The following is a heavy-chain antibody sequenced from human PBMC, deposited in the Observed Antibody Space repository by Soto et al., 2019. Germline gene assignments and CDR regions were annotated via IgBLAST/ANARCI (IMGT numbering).Heavy chain of an antibody. D-gene: IGHD5-12*01. V-gene: IGHV1-69*13. CDR1: GGTFSSYA. CDR3: ARGSSGYDSVNYYYYYGMDV. J-gene: IGHJ6*02. Sequence: SVKVSCKASGGTFSSYAISWVRQAPGQGLEWMGGIIPIFGTANYAQKFQGRVTITADESTSTAYMELSSLRSEDTAVYYCARGSSGYDSVNYYYYYGMDVWGQGTTVTVS. CDR2: IIPIFGTA.